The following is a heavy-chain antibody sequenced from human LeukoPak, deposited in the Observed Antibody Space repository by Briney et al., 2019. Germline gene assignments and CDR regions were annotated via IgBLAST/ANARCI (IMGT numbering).Heavy chain of an antibody. Sequence: SVKVSCKASGGTFSSYAISWVRQAPGQGLEWMGGIIPIFGTANYAQKFQGRVTITADESTSTAYMALSSLRSEDTAVYYCARGSRLGPSRADYWGQGTLVTVSS. CDR2: IIPIFGTA. V-gene: IGHV1-69*13. CDR1: GGTFSSYA. CDR3: ARGSRLGPSRADY. J-gene: IGHJ4*02. D-gene: IGHD7-27*01.